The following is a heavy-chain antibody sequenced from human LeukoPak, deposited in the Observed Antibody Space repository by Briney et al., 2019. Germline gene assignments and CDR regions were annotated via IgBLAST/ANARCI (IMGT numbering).Heavy chain of an antibody. CDR1: GYTFTGYY. CDR3: AREGDILSLATASFFDY. Sequence: ASVKVSCKASGYTFTGYYMHWVRQAPGQGLEWMGWINPNSGGTNSARKFQGRVTMTRDTSISTAYMELSRLRSDDTAVYYCAREGDILSLATASFFDYWGQGTLVTVSS. J-gene: IGHJ4*02. V-gene: IGHV1-2*02. CDR2: INPNSGGT. D-gene: IGHD3-9*01.